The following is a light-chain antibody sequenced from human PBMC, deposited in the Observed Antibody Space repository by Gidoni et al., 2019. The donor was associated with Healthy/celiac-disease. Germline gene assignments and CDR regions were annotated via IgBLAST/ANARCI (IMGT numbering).Light chain of an antibody. CDR2: KAS. V-gene: IGKV1-5*03. Sequence: DIQLTQSPSTLSASVGDRVTITCRASQSISSWLAWYQQKPGQDPKLLIYKASSSESGVAPRFSGSGSGTEFTLTISSMQQDDDATYYCQQYNSYTPWTFGQGTKVEIK. CDR1: QSISSW. CDR3: QQYNSYTPWT. J-gene: IGKJ1*01.